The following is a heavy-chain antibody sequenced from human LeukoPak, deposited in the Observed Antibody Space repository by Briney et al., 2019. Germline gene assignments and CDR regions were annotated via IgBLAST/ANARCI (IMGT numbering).Heavy chain of an antibody. CDR2: ISGSGTGT. V-gene: IGHV3-23*01. Sequence: GGSLRLSCAASGFTFSSSAMSWVRQAPGKGLYWVSAISGSGTGTYYADSVKGRFTVSRDNSKNTLYLQMNSLRAEDTAVYYCAKEGGTGTRFDYWGQGTLVTVSS. D-gene: IGHD1-7*01. CDR1: GFTFSSSA. J-gene: IGHJ4*02. CDR3: AKEGGTGTRFDY.